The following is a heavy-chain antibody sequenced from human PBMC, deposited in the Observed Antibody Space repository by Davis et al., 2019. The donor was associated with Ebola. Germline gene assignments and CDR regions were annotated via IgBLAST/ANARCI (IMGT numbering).Heavy chain of an antibody. CDR1: GYTFTAYY. Sequence: AASVKVSCKASGYTFTAYYMHWVRQAPGQGLEWMGRINPNTGGTNYAQKFQGRVTMTRDTSISTAYMELSRLTSDDTAVYYCARGPYSGSYSNYWGQGTLVCVSS. V-gene: IGHV1-2*06. J-gene: IGHJ4*02. CDR3: ARGPYSGSYSNY. D-gene: IGHD1-26*01. CDR2: INPNTGGT.